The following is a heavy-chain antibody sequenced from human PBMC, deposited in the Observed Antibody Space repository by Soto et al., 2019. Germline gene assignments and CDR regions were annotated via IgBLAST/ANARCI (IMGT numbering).Heavy chain of an antibody. J-gene: IGHJ6*02. CDR1: GFSLTTSGVG. V-gene: IGHV2-5*02. D-gene: IGHD3-3*01. CDR2: IYWDDDK. Sequence: QITLKESGPTLVKPTQTLTLTCTFSGFSLTTSGVGVGWIRQPPGKALEWLALIYWDDDKRYSPSLKSRLTTPKATSKDQVVLTTTNLDPVQPGTYYCAHSSALLGVVYGMDVWGQGTTVTGSS. CDR3: AHSSALLGVVYGMDV.